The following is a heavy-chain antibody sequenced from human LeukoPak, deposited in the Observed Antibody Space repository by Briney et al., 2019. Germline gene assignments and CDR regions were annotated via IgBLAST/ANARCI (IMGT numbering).Heavy chain of an antibody. V-gene: IGHV4-59*01. Sequence: SETLSLTCTVSGGSISSYYWSWIRQPPGKGLEWTGYIYYSGSTDYNPSLKSRVTISVDTSKNQFSLKLSSVTAADTAVYYCARKTYYYGSGHAFDIWGQGTMVTVSS. J-gene: IGHJ3*02. CDR2: IYYSGST. CDR1: GGSISSYY. D-gene: IGHD3-10*01. CDR3: ARKTYYYGSGHAFDI.